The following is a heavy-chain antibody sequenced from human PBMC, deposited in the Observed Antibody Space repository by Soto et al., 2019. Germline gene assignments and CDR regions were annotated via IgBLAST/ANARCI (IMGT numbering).Heavy chain of an antibody. CDR2: IKEDGSEK. V-gene: IGHV3-7*03. D-gene: IGHD1-26*01. CDR3: ASYRTMGC. J-gene: IGHJ4*02. Sequence: EVQLVESGGGLVQPGGSLRLSCAASGFTLSSFWMSWVRQAPGKGLEWVASIKEDGSEKTYVDSVKGRFSISRDTAKHALYLQMNSLRAEDAAVYYCASYRTMGCWGQGTPVTVSS. CDR1: GFTLSSFW.